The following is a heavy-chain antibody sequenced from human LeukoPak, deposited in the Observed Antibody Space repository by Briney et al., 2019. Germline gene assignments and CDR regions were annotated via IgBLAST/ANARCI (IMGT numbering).Heavy chain of an antibody. CDR1: GDSISTYY. CDR3: ARQSDKAAGGTFAFDY. CDR2: INTSGST. Sequence: SETLSLTCTASGDSISTYYWSWIRQAAGKGLEWIGRINTSGSTNYNPSLKSRVTMSVDTSKNQFSLKLSSVTAADTAVYYCARQSDKAAGGTFAFDYWGQGALVTVS. D-gene: IGHD6-13*01. J-gene: IGHJ4*02. V-gene: IGHV4-4*07.